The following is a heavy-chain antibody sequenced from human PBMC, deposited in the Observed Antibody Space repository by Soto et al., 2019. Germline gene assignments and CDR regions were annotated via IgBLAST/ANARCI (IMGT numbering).Heavy chain of an antibody. CDR2: INPNSGGT. V-gene: IGHV1-2*04. CDR3: AREDYGHYYGLAV. J-gene: IGHJ6*02. Sequence: GASVKVSCKASGYTFTGYYMHWVRQAPGQGLEWMGWINPNSGGTNYAQKFQGWVTMTRDTSISTAYMELSRLRSDDTAVYYCAREDYGHYYGLAVRAQGTTVPVSS. D-gene: IGHD4-17*01. CDR1: GYTFTGYY.